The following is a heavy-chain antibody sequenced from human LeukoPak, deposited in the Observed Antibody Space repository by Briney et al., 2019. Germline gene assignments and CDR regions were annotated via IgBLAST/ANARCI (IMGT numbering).Heavy chain of an antibody. Sequence: PAASVKVSCKASGYTFTSYYMHWVRQAPGQGLEWMGIINPSGGSTSYAQKFQGRVTMTRDMSTSTVYMELSSLRSEDTAVYYCARDSYYYDSSGYPGDWGQGTLVTVSS. CDR1: GYTFTSYY. V-gene: IGHV1-46*01. CDR2: INPSGGST. CDR3: ARDSYYYDSSGYPGD. J-gene: IGHJ4*02. D-gene: IGHD3-22*01.